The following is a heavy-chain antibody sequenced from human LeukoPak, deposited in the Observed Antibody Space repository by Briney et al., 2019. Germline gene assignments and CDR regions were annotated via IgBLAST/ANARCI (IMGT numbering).Heavy chain of an antibody. J-gene: IGHJ5*02. Sequence: ASVKVSCKASGCTFTSYGITRVRQAPGQGLEWMGWISAYNGNTNYAQKLQGRVSMTTDSSTNTASMELRSLRSDDTAIYYCARHMIAVRPNLSDPWGEGTLVTVSS. CDR2: ISAYNGNT. CDR3: ARHMIAVRPNLSDP. D-gene: IGHD6-6*01. CDR1: GCTFTSYG. V-gene: IGHV1-18*01.